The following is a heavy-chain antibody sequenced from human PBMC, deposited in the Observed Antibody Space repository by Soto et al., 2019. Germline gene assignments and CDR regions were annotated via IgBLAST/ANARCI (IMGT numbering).Heavy chain of an antibody. V-gene: IGHV4-4*07. CDR2: VYSSGGT. CDR1: GGSMSSYY. D-gene: IGHD3-3*01. CDR3: ARGQRFSDWFDP. J-gene: IGHJ5*02. Sequence: QVHLQQSGPGLVNPSETQSLTCTVSGGSMSSYYWTWIRQPAGRGLEWIGRVYSSGGTHYNPSLKSRVTISLDTSNNQFSLRLLSVTDADTAVYYCARGQRFSDWFDPWGQGTLVTVSS.